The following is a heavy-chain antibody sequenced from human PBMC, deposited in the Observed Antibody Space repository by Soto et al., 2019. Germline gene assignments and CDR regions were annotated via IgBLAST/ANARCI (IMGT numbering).Heavy chain of an antibody. J-gene: IGHJ6*02. CDR3: ARHDHRCDNANHYSYWGMDV. V-gene: IGHV5-51*01. D-gene: IGHD2-21*02. CDR1: GYSFTSYW. Sequence: GESLKISCKGSGYSFTSYWIGWVRQMPGKGLEWMGIIYPDDSETRYSPSFQTQITISADKSISTAYVQWSSLKASDTAMYYCARHDHRCDNANHYSYWGMDVWGQGTTVTVSS. CDR2: IYPDDSET.